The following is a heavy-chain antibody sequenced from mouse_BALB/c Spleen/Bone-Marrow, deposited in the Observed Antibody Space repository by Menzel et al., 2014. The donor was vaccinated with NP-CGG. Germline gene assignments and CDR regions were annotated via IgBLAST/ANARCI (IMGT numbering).Heavy chain of an antibody. V-gene: IGHV5-9-4*01. Sequence: EVPVVESGGGLVKPGGSLKLSCAASGFTFSSYAMSWVRQSPEKRLEWVAEISSGGSYTYYPDTVTGRFTISRDNAKNTLYLEMSSLRSEDTAMYYCARDRGYFDYWGQGTTLTVSS. D-gene: IGHD3-1*01. CDR3: ARDRGYFDY. J-gene: IGHJ2*01. CDR1: GFTFSSYA. CDR2: ISSGGSYT.